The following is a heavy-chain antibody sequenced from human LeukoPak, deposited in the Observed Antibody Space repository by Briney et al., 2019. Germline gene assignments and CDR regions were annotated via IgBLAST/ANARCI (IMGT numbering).Heavy chain of an antibody. CDR2: IYYSGST. V-gene: IGHV4-31*03. D-gene: IGHD4-17*01. J-gene: IGHJ6*02. CDR1: GGSISSGGYY. Sequence: SQTLSLTCTVSGGSISSGGYYWSWIRQHPGKGLEWIGYIYYSGSTYYNPSLKSRVTISVDTSKNQFSLKLSSVTAADTAVYCCAKTVPPRGMDVWGQGTTVTVSS. CDR3: AKTVPPRGMDV.